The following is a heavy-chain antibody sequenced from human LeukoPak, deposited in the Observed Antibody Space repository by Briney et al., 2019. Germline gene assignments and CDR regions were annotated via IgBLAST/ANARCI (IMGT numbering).Heavy chain of an antibody. CDR1: GYTFTGYY. CDR2: MNPNSGNT. V-gene: IGHV1-8*02. J-gene: IGHJ4*02. D-gene: IGHD3-10*01. Sequence: GASVKVSCKASGYTFTGYYMHWVRQAPGQGLEWMGWMNPNSGNTGYTQKFQGRVTMTRNTSISTAYMELSSLRSEDTAVYYCARGLYYGSGSYSPPAIHWGQGTLVTVSS. CDR3: ARGLYYGSGSYSPPAIH.